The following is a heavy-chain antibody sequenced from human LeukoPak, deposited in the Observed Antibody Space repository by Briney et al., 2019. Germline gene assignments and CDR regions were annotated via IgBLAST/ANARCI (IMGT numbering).Heavy chain of an antibody. V-gene: IGHV5-51*01. CDR3: TRADFYYYYMDF. Sequence: GEPLKISCKASGYSFTDYWIGWVRQMPGKGLEWIGIIYPRDSHTIYSPSFQGQVTVSADKSITTAYLQWSSLKASDTAIYYCTRADFYYYYMDFWGKGTTVSVSS. CDR2: IYPRDSHT. J-gene: IGHJ6*03. CDR1: GYSFTDYW.